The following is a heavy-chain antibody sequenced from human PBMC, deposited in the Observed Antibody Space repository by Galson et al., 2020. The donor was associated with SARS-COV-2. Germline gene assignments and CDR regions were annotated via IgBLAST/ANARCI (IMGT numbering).Heavy chain of an antibody. Sequence: GESLKISCAASGFTFSSYAMHWVRQAPGKGLEWVAVISYDGSNKYYADSVKGRFTISRDNSKNTLYLQMNSLRAEDTAVYYCAGELLLGDYFDYWGQGTLVTVSS. J-gene: IGHJ4*02. D-gene: IGHD5-12*01. CDR3: AGELLLGDYFDY. CDR1: GFTFSSYA. V-gene: IGHV3-30*01. CDR2: ISYDGSNK.